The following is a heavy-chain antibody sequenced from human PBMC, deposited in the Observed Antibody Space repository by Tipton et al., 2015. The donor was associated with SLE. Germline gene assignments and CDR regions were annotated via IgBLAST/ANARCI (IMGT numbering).Heavy chain of an antibody. Sequence: TLSLTCTVSGGSISSGSYYWRWIRQPAGKGLECIGHVYSSGTTNYNPSLKSRVTISMDTSKNQFFLKLDSVTAADTAVYYCARDFLWGGADAFDVWGQGTMVTVSS. J-gene: IGHJ3*01. V-gene: IGHV4-61*09. CDR3: ARDFLWGGADAFDV. CDR1: GGSISSGSYY. CDR2: VYSSGTT. D-gene: IGHD2-21*01.